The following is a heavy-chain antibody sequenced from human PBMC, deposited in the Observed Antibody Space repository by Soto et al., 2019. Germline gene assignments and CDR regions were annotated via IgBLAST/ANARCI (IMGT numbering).Heavy chain of an antibody. D-gene: IGHD2-2*01. CDR2: SRNKAKSYTT. CDR3: ARGSTIDSYYYMDV. Sequence: EVQLVESGGGLVQPGGSLRLSCAASGFTFSDHHMDWVRQAPGKGLECVGRSRNKAKSYTTEYAASVRDRFSLSRDDSKKSLYLQMDSLKTEDTAVYYCARGSTIDSYYYMDVWGKGTTVTVSS. J-gene: IGHJ6*03. CDR1: GFTFSDHH. V-gene: IGHV3-72*01.